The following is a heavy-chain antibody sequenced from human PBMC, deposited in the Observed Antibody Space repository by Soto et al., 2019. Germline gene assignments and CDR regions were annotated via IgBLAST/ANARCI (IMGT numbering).Heavy chain of an antibody. J-gene: IGHJ6*02. CDR1: GLSFNIYW. CDR3: AGGMAGLDV. Sequence: DVQLVESGGGVVQPGGSLRLSCAASGLSFNIYWMHWVRQVPGKGLVWLARINSDGSHTIYVDSVKGRFTISRDNAKNTVFLKMDSLRDEDTGVYYCAGGMAGLDVWGQGTTVTVSS. V-gene: IGHV3-74*01. CDR2: INSDGSHT.